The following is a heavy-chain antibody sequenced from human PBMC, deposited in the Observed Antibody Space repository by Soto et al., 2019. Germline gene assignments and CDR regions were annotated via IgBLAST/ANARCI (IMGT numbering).Heavy chain of an antibody. Sequence: QVQVVQSGAEVKKPGASVKVSCKASGYTFTGYYMHWVRQAPGQGLEWMGWINPNSGSTNYAQKFQGWVTMTRDTSISTAYMELSRLRSDDMAVYYCARGYCSGGSCYSDDAFDIWGQGTMVTVSS. D-gene: IGHD2-15*01. CDR3: ARGYCSGGSCYSDDAFDI. J-gene: IGHJ3*02. CDR1: GYTFTGYY. V-gene: IGHV1-2*04. CDR2: INPNSGST.